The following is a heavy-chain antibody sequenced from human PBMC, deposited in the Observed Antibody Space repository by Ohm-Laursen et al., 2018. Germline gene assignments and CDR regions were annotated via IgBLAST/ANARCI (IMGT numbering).Heavy chain of an antibody. D-gene: IGHD3-22*01. CDR3: ARGSPIVVVIQWGYYYGMDV. J-gene: IGHJ6*02. CDR1: GGSFSGYY. Sequence: SDTLSFTCAVYGGSFSGYYWSWIRQPPGKGLEWIGEINHSGSTNYNPSLKSRVTISVDTSKNQFSLKLSSVSAADTAVYYCARGSPIVVVIQWGYYYGMDVWGQGTTVTVSS. CDR2: INHSGST. V-gene: IGHV4-34*01.